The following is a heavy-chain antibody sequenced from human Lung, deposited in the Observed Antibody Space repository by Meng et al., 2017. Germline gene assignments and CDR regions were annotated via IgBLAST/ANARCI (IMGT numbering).Heavy chain of an antibody. Sequence: PVGQSVEGVKRAGAPVKVSCKPYGYNFPDYWLHWGRRAPGQGLEWMGRIDPKSGDTHYAQRFQGRVTMTGDTSISTAYMELSGLRSDDTAMYYCARDEDISAAGKLFGDYWGQGTLVTVSS. D-gene: IGHD6-13*01. J-gene: IGHJ4*02. CDR2: IDPKSGDT. V-gene: IGHV1-2*06. CDR1: GYNFPDYW. CDR3: ARDEDISAAGKLFGDY.